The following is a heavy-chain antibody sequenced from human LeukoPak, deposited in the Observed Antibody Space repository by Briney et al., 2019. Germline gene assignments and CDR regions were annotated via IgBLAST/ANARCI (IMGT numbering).Heavy chain of an antibody. D-gene: IGHD3-3*01. V-gene: IGHV1-58*01. CDR3: ARGPQGTNTYYDFWSAYSLPPDDAFDI. Sequence: SVKVSCKASGFTFTSSAVQWVRQARGQRLEWIGWIVVGNGNTNYAQKLQGRVTMTTDTSTSTAYMELRSLRSDDTAVYYCARGPQGTNTYYDFWSAYSLPPDDAFDIWGQGTMVTVSS. CDR1: GFTFTSSA. J-gene: IGHJ3*02. CDR2: IVVGNGNT.